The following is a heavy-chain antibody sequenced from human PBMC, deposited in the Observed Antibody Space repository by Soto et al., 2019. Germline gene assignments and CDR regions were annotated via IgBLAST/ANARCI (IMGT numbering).Heavy chain of an antibody. Sequence: LRLSCAASGFTFSSYGMHWVRQAPGKGLEWVAVIWYDGSNKYYADSVKGRFTISRDNSKNTLYLQMNSLRAEDTAVYYCARDWGLRFLEWDPGHYYYGMDVWGQGTTVTVSS. CDR1: GFTFSSYG. V-gene: IGHV3-33*01. J-gene: IGHJ6*02. CDR2: IWYDGSNK. D-gene: IGHD3-3*01. CDR3: ARDWGLRFLEWDPGHYYYGMDV.